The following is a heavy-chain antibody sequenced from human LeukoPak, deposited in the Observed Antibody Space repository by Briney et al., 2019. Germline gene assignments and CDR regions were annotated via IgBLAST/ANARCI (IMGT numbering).Heavy chain of an antibody. CDR1: GFTFSSYA. J-gene: IGHJ4*02. CDR2: ISYDGSNK. CDR3: AKDLAATDPLPRTLGY. Sequence: GGSLRLSCAASGFTFSSYAMHWVRQAPGKGLEWVAVISYDGSNKYYADSVKGRFTISRDNSKNTLYLQMNSLRTEDTAVYNCAKDLAATDPLPRTLGYWGQGSLVTVSS. D-gene: IGHD6-13*01. V-gene: IGHV3-30-3*01.